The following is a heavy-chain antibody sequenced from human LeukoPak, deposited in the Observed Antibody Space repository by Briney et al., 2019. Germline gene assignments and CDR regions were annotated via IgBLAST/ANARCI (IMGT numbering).Heavy chain of an antibody. D-gene: IGHD2-2*01. J-gene: IGHJ3*02. V-gene: IGHV4-39*01. CDR1: GGSISSSSYY. CDR3: ARLAVVAAFDI. Sequence: SETLSLTCTVSGGSISSSSYYWGWIRQPPGKGLEWIGSIYYSGCTYYNPSLKSRVTISVDTSKNQFSLKLSSVPAADTAVYYCARLAVVAAFDIWGQGTMVTVSS. CDR2: IYYSGCT.